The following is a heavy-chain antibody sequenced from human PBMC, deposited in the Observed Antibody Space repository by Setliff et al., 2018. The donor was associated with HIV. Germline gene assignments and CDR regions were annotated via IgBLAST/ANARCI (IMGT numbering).Heavy chain of an antibody. D-gene: IGHD3-3*01. CDR3: ARDLRNSNTLFGVLNFVFDL. Sequence: ASVKVSCKASGYTLSSHYIHWVRQAPGHRPEWVGRINPQTGGTNFAQKFQGRITMTSDTSVNTVFIELSRLKSDDTALYYCARDLRNSNTLFGVLNFVFDLWGQGTLVTVSS. CDR2: INPQTGGT. J-gene: IGHJ4*02. CDR1: GYTLSSHY. V-gene: IGHV1-2*06.